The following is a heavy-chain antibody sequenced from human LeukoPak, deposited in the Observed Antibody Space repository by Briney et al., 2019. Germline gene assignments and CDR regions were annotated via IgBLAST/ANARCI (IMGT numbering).Heavy chain of an antibody. CDR1: GFTFSSYA. Sequence: GGSLRLSCAASGFTFSSYAMHWVRQAPGKGLEWVAVISYDGSNKYYADSVKGRFTISRDNSKNTLSLQMNSLRAEDTAVYFCATLRRSKQLWATLDYWGQGTLVTVSS. V-gene: IGHV3-30-3*01. CDR3: ATLRRSKQLWATLDY. J-gene: IGHJ4*02. CDR2: ISYDGSNK. D-gene: IGHD5-18*01.